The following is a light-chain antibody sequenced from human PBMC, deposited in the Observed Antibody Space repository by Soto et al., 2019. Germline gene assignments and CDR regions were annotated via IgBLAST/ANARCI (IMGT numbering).Light chain of an antibody. Sequence: EIVLTQSPATLSVSPGERVTLSCRASQNISGNLVWYQQKPGQAPRLLIYGASIRATGIPATFSGSGSGTEFTLTISSLQSDDFASYYWQQYNRCPNTFGQGTKVDIK. CDR2: GAS. CDR1: QNISGN. V-gene: IGKV3-15*01. J-gene: IGKJ1*01. CDR3: QQYNRCPNT.